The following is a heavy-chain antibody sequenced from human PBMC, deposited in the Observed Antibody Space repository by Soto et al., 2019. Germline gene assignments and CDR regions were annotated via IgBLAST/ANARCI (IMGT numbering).Heavy chain of an antibody. V-gene: IGHV1-69*13. CDR2: IIPIFGTA. CDR1: GGTFSSYA. J-gene: IGHJ6*02. Sequence: SVKVSCKASGGTFSSYAISWVRQAPGQGLEWMGGIIPIFGTANYAQKFQGRVTITADESTSTAYMELSSLRSEDTAVYYCARGGHRDHYYYGMDVWGPGTTVTVSS. CDR3: ARGGHRDHYYYGMDV.